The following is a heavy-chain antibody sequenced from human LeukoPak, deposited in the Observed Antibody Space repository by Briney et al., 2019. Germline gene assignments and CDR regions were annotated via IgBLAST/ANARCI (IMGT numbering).Heavy chain of an antibody. CDR2: INPNSGGT. CDR1: GGTFSRYA. D-gene: IGHD6-19*01. CDR3: AREMQWLENWFDP. V-gene: IGHV1-2*06. J-gene: IGHJ5*02. Sequence: ASVKVSCKASGGTFSRYAINWVRQAPGQGLEWMGRINPNSGGTNYAQKFQGRVTMTRDTSISTAYMELSRLRSDDTAVYYCAREMQWLENWFDPWGQGTLVTVSS.